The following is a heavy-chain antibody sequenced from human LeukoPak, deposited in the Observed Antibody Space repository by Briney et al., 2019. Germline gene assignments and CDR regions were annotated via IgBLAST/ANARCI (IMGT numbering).Heavy chain of an antibody. J-gene: IGHJ6*03. D-gene: IGHD3-10*01. CDR2: INHSGST. CDR1: GGFFSGYY. Sequence: PSETLSLTCAVYGGFFSGYYWSWIRQPPGKGLEWIGEINHSGSTNYNPSLKSRVTISVDTSKNQFSLKLSSVTAADTAVYYCARAFGGSLGYYYYMDVWGKGTTVTVSS. V-gene: IGHV4-34*01. CDR3: ARAFGGSLGYYYYMDV.